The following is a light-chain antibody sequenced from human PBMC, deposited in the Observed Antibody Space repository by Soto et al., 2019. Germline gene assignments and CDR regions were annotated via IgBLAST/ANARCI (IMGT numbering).Light chain of an antibody. CDR1: QSLTSNY. V-gene: IGKV3-20*01. Sequence: EIVLTQSPGTLSLSPGERATLSCRASQSLTSNYLAWYQQKPGQAPRLLIYGASSRATGIPYRYSGSGSRTDFTLTITRLEPEDFAVYYCQHHETSPPSYTFSQGTKLEIK. CDR3: QHHETSPPSYT. CDR2: GAS. J-gene: IGKJ2*01.